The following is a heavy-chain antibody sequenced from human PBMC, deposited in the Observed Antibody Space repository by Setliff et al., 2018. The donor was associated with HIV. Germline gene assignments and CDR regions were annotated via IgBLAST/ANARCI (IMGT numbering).Heavy chain of an antibody. D-gene: IGHD4-17*01. CDR2: IYHSGST. J-gene: IGHJ6*02. CDR1: GGSISSGGYS. Sequence: LSLTCAVSGGSISSGGYSWSWIRQPPGKGLEWIGYIYHSGSTYYNPSLKGRVTTSIDTSKNQFSLNLNSVTAADTAVYYCARGGPTVAFGLDVWGQGTTVTVSS. CDR3: ARGGPTVAFGLDV. V-gene: IGHV4-30-2*01.